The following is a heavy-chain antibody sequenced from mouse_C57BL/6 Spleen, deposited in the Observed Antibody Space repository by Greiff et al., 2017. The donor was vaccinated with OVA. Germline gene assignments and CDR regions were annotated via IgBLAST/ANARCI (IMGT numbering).Heavy chain of an antibody. CDR1: GYTFTSYW. D-gene: IGHD1-1*01. J-gene: IGHJ2*01. CDR2: IDPSDSYT. Sequence: VQLQQSGAELVKPGASVKLSCKASGYTFTSYWMQWVKQRPGQGLEWIGEIDPSDSYTNYNQKFKGKATLTVDTSSSTAYMQLSSLTSEDSAVYYCARTGATVVANFDYWGQGTTLTVSS. V-gene: IGHV1-50*01. CDR3: ARTGATVVANFDY.